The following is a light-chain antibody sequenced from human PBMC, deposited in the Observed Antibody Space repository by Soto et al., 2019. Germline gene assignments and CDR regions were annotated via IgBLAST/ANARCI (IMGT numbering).Light chain of an antibody. V-gene: IGKV3D-15*01. CDR1: QTVSNN. CDR2: GAS. CDR3: QRYNTRPPASEA. J-gene: IGKJ3*01. Sequence: EVVMTQSPATLSVSPGERATLSCRASQTVSNNLAWYQQKPGQAPRLLIYGASTRATGVPARFSGSGSGTEFPLPLHRLQSEDFAVYYCQRYNTRPPASEAVGPGTIVELK.